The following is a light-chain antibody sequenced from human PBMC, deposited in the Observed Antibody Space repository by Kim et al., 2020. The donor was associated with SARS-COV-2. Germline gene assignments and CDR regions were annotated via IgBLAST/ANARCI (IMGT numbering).Light chain of an antibody. CDR2: QDS. V-gene: IGLV3-1*01. J-gene: IGLJ3*02. CDR3: QAWDSSHWV. CDR1: KLGDKY. Sequence: SYELTQPPPVSVSPGQTASITCSGDKLGDKYACWYQQKPGQSPVLVIYQDSKRPSGIPERFSGSNSGNTATLTISGTQAMDEADYYCQAWDSSHWVFGGGTQLTVL.